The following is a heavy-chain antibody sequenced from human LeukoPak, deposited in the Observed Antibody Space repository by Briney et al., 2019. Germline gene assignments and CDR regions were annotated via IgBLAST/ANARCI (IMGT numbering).Heavy chain of an antibody. CDR1: GYAFTVYY. J-gene: IGHJ4*02. CDR2: INPKSGGT. Sequence: ASVKVSCKASGYAFTVYYMHWVRQAPGQGLEWLGWINPKSGGTNSAQKFQGRVTMTRDTSLSTVYMELSSLRSDDTAVYYCAAGQWPALPNSWGQGTLVTVSS. CDR3: AAGQWPALPNS. V-gene: IGHV1-2*02. D-gene: IGHD6-19*01.